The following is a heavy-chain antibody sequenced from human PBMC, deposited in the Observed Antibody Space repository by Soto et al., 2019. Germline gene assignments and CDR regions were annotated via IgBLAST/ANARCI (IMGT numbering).Heavy chain of an antibody. J-gene: IGHJ4*02. CDR1: GGSITTYY. CDR2: VYSSGTT. D-gene: IGHD3-22*01. CDR3: ARSGDSSGYYYVLDY. V-gene: IGHV4-59*01. Sequence: SETLSLTCTVSGGSITTYYWSWIRQPPGKGLEWIGYVYSSGTTTYNPSLESRVTISLDTSKNQFSLKLTSVTAADTAVYFCARSGDSSGYYYVLDYRGQGTLVTVSS.